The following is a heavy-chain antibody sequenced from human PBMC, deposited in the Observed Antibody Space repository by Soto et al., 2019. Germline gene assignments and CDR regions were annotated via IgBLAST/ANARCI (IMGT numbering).Heavy chain of an antibody. D-gene: IGHD6-13*01. CDR1: GGSISSSNW. V-gene: IGHV4-4*02. CDR2: IYHSGST. J-gene: IGHJ5*02. CDR3: AALGYSSSWYRGFDP. Sequence: PSETLSLTCAVPGGSISSSNWWSWVRQPPGKGLEWIGEIYHSGSTNYNPSLKSRVTISVDKSKNQFSLKLSSVTAADTAVYYCAALGYSSSWYRGFDPWGQGTLVTVSS.